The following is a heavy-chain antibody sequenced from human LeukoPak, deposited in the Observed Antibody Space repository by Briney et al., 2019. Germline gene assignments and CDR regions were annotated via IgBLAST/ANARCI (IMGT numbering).Heavy chain of an antibody. Sequence: GESLTLSCAASGFTFSLYWMSWVRQAPGKGLEWVANIKQDGSEKNYVDSVKGRFTISRDNAKNSLYLQMISLRAEDTAVYYCVSTATFDCWGQGARVTVSS. CDR1: GFTFSLYW. J-gene: IGHJ4*02. CDR3: VSTATFDC. CDR2: IKQDGSEK. V-gene: IGHV3-7*02. D-gene: IGHD1-1*01.